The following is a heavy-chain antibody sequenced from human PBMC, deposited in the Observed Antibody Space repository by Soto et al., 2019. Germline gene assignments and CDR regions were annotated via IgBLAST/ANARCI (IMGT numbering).Heavy chain of an antibody. CDR3: ARRRRDILTGSPGTLDY. Sequence: SETLSLTCTVSGGSIRTYFWSWIRQPPGKGPEWLGYINYSGNTNYNPSLKNRATMSIDTSKKEFSLKLRSVTATDTAVYYCARRRRDILTGSPGTLDYWGQITLVT. D-gene: IGHD3-9*01. V-gene: IGHV4-59*13. CDR1: GGSIRTYF. J-gene: IGHJ4*02. CDR2: INYSGNT.